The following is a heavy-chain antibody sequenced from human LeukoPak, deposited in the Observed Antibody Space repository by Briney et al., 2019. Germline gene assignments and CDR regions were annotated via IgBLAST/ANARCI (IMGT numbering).Heavy chain of an antibody. J-gene: IGHJ4*02. CDR1: GFTFSSYS. Sequence: PGGSLRPSCAASGFTFSSYSMNWVRQAPGKGLEWVSYIDTSSSTIFYADSVKGRFTISRDNAKNSLYLQMNSLRAEDTAMYYCARYCSVGTCNTDYWGQGTLVTVSS. V-gene: IGHV3-48*01. CDR3: ARYCSVGTCNTDY. CDR2: IDTSSSTI. D-gene: IGHD2-15*01.